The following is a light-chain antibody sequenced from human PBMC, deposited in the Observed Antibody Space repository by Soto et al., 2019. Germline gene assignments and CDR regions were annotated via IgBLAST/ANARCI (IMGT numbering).Light chain of an antibody. Sequence: EIVLTQSPGTLSLSPGERATLSCRASQSVSSSYLAWYQQKPGQAPRRLISGASSRAAGIPDRFSGSGSGTDFTLTISRLEPEDFAVYYCQQYGSSPPYTFGQGTKLEIK. V-gene: IGKV3-20*01. J-gene: IGKJ2*01. CDR2: GAS. CDR1: QSVSSSY. CDR3: QQYGSSPPYT.